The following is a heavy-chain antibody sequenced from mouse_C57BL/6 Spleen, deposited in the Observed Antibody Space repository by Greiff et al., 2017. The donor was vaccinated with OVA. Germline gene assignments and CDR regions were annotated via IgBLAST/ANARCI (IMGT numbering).Heavy chain of an antibody. CDR3: ARGGGDGYYTAY. V-gene: IGHV1-69*01. Sequence: QVQLQQPEAELVMPGASVKLSCKASGYTFTSYWMHWVKQRPGQGLEWIGEIDPSDSYTNYNQKFKGKSTLTVDKSSSTAYMQLSSLTSEDSAVYYCARGGGDGYYTAYWGQGTLVTVSA. CDR2: IDPSDSYT. D-gene: IGHD2-3*01. CDR1: GYTFTSYW. J-gene: IGHJ3*01.